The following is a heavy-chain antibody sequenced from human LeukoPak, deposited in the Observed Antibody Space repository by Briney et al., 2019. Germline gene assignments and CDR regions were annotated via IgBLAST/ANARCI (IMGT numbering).Heavy chain of an antibody. J-gene: IGHJ5*02. D-gene: IGHD6-19*01. V-gene: IGHV3-64*01. Sequence: GGSLRLSCAASRFTFSNYAMHWVRQAPGKGLEYVSAISTKGGSTYYANSVKRRFTISRDNSKNTLFLQMGRLRPEDMAVYYCARATQLSFIGGWLIARGLDLWGQGTLVTVSS. CDR2: ISTKGGST. CDR1: RFTFSNYA. CDR3: ARATQLSFIGGWLIARGLDL.